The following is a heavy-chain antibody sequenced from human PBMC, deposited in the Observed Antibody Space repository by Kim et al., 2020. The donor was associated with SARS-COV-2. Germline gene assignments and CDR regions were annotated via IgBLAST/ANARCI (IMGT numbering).Heavy chain of an antibody. J-gene: IGHJ4*02. D-gene: IGHD3-22*01. CDR1: GFTFGDYA. CDR3: TRDLLYPDYYDSSGYSDY. V-gene: IGHV3-49*04. Sequence: GGSLRLSCTASGFTFGDYAMSWVRQAPGKGLEWVGFIRSKAYGGTTEYAASVKGRFTISRDDSKSIAYLQMNSLKTEDTAVYYCTRDLLYPDYYDSSGYSDYWGQGTWVTVSS. CDR2: IRSKAYGGTT.